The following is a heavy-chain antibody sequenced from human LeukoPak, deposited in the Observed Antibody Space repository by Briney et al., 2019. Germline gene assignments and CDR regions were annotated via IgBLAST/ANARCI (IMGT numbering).Heavy chain of an antibody. V-gene: IGHV4-4*07. Sequence: PSETLSLTCTVSGDSISGYYWTWLRQPAGKGLEWIGRIYTSGSTNYNPSLKSRVTMSVDTSKNQFSLKMSSLTAADTAMYYCARARGGSGSYGHFDSWGQGTLVTVSS. D-gene: IGHD1-26*01. J-gene: IGHJ4*02. CDR2: IYTSGST. CDR3: ARARGGSGSYGHFDS. CDR1: GDSISGYY.